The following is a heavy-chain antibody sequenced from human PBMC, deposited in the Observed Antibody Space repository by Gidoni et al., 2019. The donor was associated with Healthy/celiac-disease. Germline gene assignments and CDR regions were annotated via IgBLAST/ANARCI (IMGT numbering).Heavy chain of an antibody. CDR1: GGSISSSSYY. Sequence: QLQLQESGPGLVKPSETLSRTCTVSGGSISSSSYYWGWIRQPPGKGLEWIGSIYYSGSTYYNPSLKSRVTISVDTSKNQFSLKLSSVTAADTAVYYCATWILQDYYYYGMDVWGQGTTVTVSS. CDR3: ATWILQDYYYYGMDV. CDR2: IYYSGST. J-gene: IGHJ6*02. V-gene: IGHV4-39*01. D-gene: IGHD5-18*01.